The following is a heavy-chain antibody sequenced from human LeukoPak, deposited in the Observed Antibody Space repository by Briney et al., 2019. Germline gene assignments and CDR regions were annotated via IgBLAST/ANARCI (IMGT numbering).Heavy chain of an antibody. V-gene: IGHV4-34*01. J-gene: IGHJ3*02. CDR2: FNHREST. CDR3: ARVWGIVVIRRPHVFDI. Sequence: SETLSLTCGVYGGSFCDYYWRWPRQPPERALEWIGEFNHRESTKYNPSLERRVTTSIETPKNHVSLKLRPVTAADTAVYYCARVWGIVVIRRPHVFDIWGQGTMVTASS. D-gene: IGHD3-22*01. CDR1: GGSFCDYY.